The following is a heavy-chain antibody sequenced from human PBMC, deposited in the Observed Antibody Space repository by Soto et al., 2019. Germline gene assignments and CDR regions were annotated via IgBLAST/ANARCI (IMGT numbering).Heavy chain of an antibody. Sequence: PGGSLRLSCAASGFTFSSYAMSWVRQAPGKGLEWVSAISSNGGSTYYANSVKGRFTISRDNSKNTLYLQMGSLRAEDMAVYYCASGYSSSWEPDYWGQGTLVTVSS. CDR2: ISSNGGST. D-gene: IGHD6-13*01. CDR1: GFTFSSYA. CDR3: ASGYSSSWEPDY. V-gene: IGHV3-64*01. J-gene: IGHJ4*02.